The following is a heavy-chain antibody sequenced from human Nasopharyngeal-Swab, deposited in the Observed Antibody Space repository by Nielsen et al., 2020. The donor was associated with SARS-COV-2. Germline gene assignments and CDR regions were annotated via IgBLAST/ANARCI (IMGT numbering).Heavy chain of an antibody. V-gene: IGHV3-11*01. CDR2: ISSSGSTI. CDR1: GFTFSDYY. Sequence: GGSLRLSCAASGFTFSDYYMSWIRQAPGKGLEWVSYISSSGSTIYYADSVKGRFTISRDNAKNSLYLQMNSLRAEDTAVYYCASDRYSSSWGKDYYYGMDVWGQGTTVTVSS. D-gene: IGHD6-13*01. CDR3: ASDRYSSSWGKDYYYGMDV. J-gene: IGHJ6*02.